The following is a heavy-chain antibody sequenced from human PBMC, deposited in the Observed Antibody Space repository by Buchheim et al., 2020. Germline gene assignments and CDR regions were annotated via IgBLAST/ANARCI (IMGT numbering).Heavy chain of an antibody. CDR1: GYSFTSYX. V-gene: IGHV5-10-1*03. CDR2: IDPSDSYT. Sequence: EVQLVQSGAEVKKPGESLRISCKGSGYSFTSYXISWVRQMPGKGLEWMGRIDPSDSYTNYRPSFQGHVTISADKSISTAYPQWSSLKASDTAMYYCARHGTLAYCGGDCYKRGFDYWGQGTL. D-gene: IGHD2-21*02. J-gene: IGHJ4*02. CDR3: ARHGTLAYCGGDCYKRGFDY.